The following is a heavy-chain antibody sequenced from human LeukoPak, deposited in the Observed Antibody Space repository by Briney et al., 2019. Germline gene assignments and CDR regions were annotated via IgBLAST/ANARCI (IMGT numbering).Heavy chain of an antibody. D-gene: IGHD3-22*01. CDR1: GYTFTSYG. V-gene: IGHV1-18*01. CDR3: AREFGYYDSSGYYPRLHDAFDI. CDR2: ISAYNGKT. Sequence: ASVKVSCKGSGYTFTSYGISWVRQAPGQGGEWVGWISAYNGKTNYAQKLQGRVTMSTDTYTSTDYMELRSLISDDTAVYYCAREFGYYDSSGYYPRLHDAFDIWGQGTMVTVSS. J-gene: IGHJ3*02.